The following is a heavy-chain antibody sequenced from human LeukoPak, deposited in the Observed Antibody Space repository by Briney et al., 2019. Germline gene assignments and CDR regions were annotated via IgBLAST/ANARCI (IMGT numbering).Heavy chain of an antibody. CDR3: AKDGSKSLELRLIPSYYYYGMDV. CDR2: ISGSGGST. V-gene: IGHV3-23*01. J-gene: IGHJ6*02. D-gene: IGHD1-7*01. Sequence: HPGGSLRLSCAASVFTVSSYAMSWVRQAPGKGLEWDSAISGSGGSTYYADSVKGRFTISRDNSKNTLYLQMNSLRAEDTAVYYCAKDGSKSLELRLIPSYYYYGMDVWGQGTTVTVSS. CDR1: VFTVSSYA.